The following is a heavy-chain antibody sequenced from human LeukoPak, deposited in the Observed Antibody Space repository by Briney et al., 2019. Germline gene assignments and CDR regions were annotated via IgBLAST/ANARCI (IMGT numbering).Heavy chain of an antibody. CDR2: INPNSGGT. CDR1: GYTFTGYY. CDR3: ARDMYCSSTSCQTRGFYYYYGMDV. V-gene: IGHV1-2*02. J-gene: IGHJ6*02. D-gene: IGHD2-2*01. Sequence: ASVKVSCKASGYTFTGYYMHWVRQAPGQGLEWMGWINPNSGGTNYAQKFQGRVTMTRDTSISTAYMELSSLRSEDTAVYYCARDMYCSSTSCQTRGFYYYYGMDVWGQGTTVTVSS.